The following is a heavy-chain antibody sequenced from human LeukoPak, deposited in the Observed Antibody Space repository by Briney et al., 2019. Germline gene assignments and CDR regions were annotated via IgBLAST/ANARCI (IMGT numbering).Heavy chain of an antibody. J-gene: IGHJ4*02. CDR2: ISSSSSYI. CDR1: GFTFSSYS. CDR3: ARSWYCSSTSCSYFDY. D-gene: IGHD2-2*01. V-gene: IGHV3-21*01. Sequence: PGGSLRLSCAASGFTFSSYSMNWVRQAPGRGLEWVSSISSSSSYIYYADSVKGRFTISRDNAKNSLYLQMNSLRAEDTAVYYCARSWYCSSTSCSYFDYWGQGTLVTVSS.